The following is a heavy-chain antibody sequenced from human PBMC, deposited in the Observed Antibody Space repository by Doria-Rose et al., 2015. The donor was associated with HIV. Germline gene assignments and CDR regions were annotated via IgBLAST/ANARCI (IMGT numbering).Heavy chain of an antibody. CDR3: ARIKSSRWYHKYYFDF. V-gene: IGHV2-26*01. Sequence: QIALKESGPVLVKPTETLTLTCTVSGVSLSSPGMGVSWIRQPPGKALEWLANIFSDDDRSYKTSPKSRLTISRGTSKSQVVLTMTDMDPVDTATYYCARIKSSRWYHKYYFDFWGQGTLVIVSA. D-gene: IGHD6-13*01. CDR1: GVSLSSPGMG. J-gene: IGHJ4*02. CDR2: IFSDDDR.